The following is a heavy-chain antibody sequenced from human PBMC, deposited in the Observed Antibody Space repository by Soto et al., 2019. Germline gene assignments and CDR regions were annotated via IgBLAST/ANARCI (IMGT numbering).Heavy chain of an antibody. J-gene: IGHJ6*02. D-gene: IGHD3-10*01. V-gene: IGHV1-18*04. CDR1: GYTFTSYG. Sequence: QVQLVQSGAEVKKPGASVKVSCKASGYTFTSYGISWVRQAPGQGLEWMGWISAYNGNTNYAQKLQGRVTMTTDTSTSTAYMELRSLGSDDTAVYYCARDWWGVIRDYCYGMDVWGQGTTVTVSS. CDR2: ISAYNGNT. CDR3: ARDWWGVIRDYCYGMDV.